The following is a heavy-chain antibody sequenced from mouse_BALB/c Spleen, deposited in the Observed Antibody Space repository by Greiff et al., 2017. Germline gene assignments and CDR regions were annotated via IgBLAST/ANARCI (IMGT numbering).Heavy chain of an antibody. J-gene: IGHJ3*01. CDR3: ARDPFSYYRDGDASY. CDR2: SRNKANDYTT. Sequence: EVQGVESGGGLVQPGGSLRLSCATSGFTFSDFYMEWVRQPPGKRLEWIAASRNKANDYTTEYSASVKGRFIVSRDTSQSILYLQMNALRAEDTAIYYWARDPFSYYRDGDASYWGQGTLVTVSA. V-gene: IGHV7-1*02. D-gene: IGHD2-14*01. CDR1: GFTFSDFY.